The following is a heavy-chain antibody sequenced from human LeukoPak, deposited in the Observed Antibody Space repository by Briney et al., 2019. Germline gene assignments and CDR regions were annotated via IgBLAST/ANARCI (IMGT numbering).Heavy chain of an antibody. J-gene: IGHJ6*03. D-gene: IGHD3-3*01. Sequence: GGSLRLSCAASGFTFSSYWMSWVRQAPGKGLEWVANIKQDGSKKYYVDSVKGRFTISRDNAKNSLYLQMNSLRAEDTAVYYCARDQTDTPYYDFWSGYYGGYYYYMDVWGKGTTVTVSS. CDR1: GFTFSSYW. V-gene: IGHV3-7*01. CDR2: IKQDGSKK. CDR3: ARDQTDTPYYDFWSGYYGGYYYYMDV.